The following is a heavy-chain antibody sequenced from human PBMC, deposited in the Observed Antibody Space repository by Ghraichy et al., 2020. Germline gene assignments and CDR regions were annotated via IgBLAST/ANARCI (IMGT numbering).Heavy chain of an antibody. V-gene: IGHV4-59*01. CDR3: AGAPNTYYFDY. Sequence: SETLSLTCTVSGGSISSYYWSWTRQPPGKGLEWIGYIYYSGSTNYTPSLKSRVTMSVDTSKNQFSLKLSSVTAADTGIYYWAGAPNTYYFDYWGQGILVTVSS. D-gene: IGHD4/OR15-4a*01. J-gene: IGHJ4*02. CDR2: IYYSGST. CDR1: GGSISSYY.